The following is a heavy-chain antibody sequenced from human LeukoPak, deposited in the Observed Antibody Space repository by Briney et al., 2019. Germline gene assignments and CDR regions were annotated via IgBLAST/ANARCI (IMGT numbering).Heavy chain of an antibody. V-gene: IGHV4-31*03. CDR3: ARDSRSLGVTTVTRGFDY. D-gene: IGHD4-17*01. CDR1: GGSISSGGYY. CDR2: IYYSGST. J-gene: IGHJ4*02. Sequence: SSETLSLTCTVSGGSISSGGYYWSWIRQHPGKGLEWIGYIYYSGSTYYNPSLKSRVTISVDTSKNQFSLKLSSVTAADTAVYYCARDSRSLGVTTVTRGFDYWGQGTLVTVSS.